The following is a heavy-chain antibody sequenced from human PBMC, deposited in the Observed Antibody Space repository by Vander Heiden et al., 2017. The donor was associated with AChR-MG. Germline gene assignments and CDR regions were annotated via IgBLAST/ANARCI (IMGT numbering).Heavy chain of an antibody. Sequence: EVQLVESGGGLVKPGGSLRLSCAASGFTFSSYSMNWVRQAPGKGLEWVSSISSSSSYIYYADSVKGRFTISRDNAKNSLYLQMNSLRAEDTAVYYCASIVVVPAANLYGMDVWGQGTTVTVSS. CDR2: ISSSSSYI. CDR1: GFTFSSYS. CDR3: ASIVVVPAANLYGMDV. J-gene: IGHJ6*02. D-gene: IGHD2-2*01. V-gene: IGHV3-21*01.